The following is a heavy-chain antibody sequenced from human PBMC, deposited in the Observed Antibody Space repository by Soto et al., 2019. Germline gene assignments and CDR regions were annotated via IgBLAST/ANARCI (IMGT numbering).Heavy chain of an antibody. Sequence: PGGSLRLSCAGSGFTFGNYGMNWVRQAPGKGLECVSTITGSGSEAFYTASVEGRFTISRDNSKNTLFLHMSSPTADDTAVYYCTKRARDGYNSPLDYWGQGTLVTVSS. CDR3: TKRARDGYNSPLDY. CDR2: ITGSGSEA. CDR1: GFTFGNYG. D-gene: IGHD5-18*01. V-gene: IGHV3-23*01. J-gene: IGHJ4*02.